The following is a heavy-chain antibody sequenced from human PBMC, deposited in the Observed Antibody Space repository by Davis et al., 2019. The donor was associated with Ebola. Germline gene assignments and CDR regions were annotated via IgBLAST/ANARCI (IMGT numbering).Heavy chain of an antibody. CDR3: ARGVGERYYYGMDV. D-gene: IGHD4-17*01. Sequence: GSLRLSCAVYGGSFSGYYWSWIRQPPGKGLEWIGEINHSGSTNYNPSLKSRVTISVDKSKNQFSLKLSSVTAADTAVYYCARGVGERYYYGMDVWGQGTTVTVSS. V-gene: IGHV4-34*01. J-gene: IGHJ6*02. CDR1: GGSFSGYY. CDR2: INHSGST.